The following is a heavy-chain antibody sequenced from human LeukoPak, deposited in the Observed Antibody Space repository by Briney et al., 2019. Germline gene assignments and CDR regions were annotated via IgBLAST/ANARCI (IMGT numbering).Heavy chain of an antibody. CDR1: GFSRSTSGVG. CDR3: AHKKNSNAFDI. CDR2: IYGDDDK. Sequence: SGPTLVKPTQTLTLTCTFSGFSRSTSGVGVGWIRQPPGKALEWLALIYGDDDKRYSPSLKTRLTITKDTSKNQVVFTMTNMDPVDTATYYCAHKKNSNAFDIWGQGTMVTVSS. V-gene: IGHV2-5*02. J-gene: IGHJ3*02. D-gene: IGHD2/OR15-2a*01.